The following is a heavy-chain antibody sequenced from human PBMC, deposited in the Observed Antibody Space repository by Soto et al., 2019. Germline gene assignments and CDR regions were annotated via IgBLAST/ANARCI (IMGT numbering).Heavy chain of an antibody. D-gene: IGHD2-21*02. V-gene: IGHV3-48*02. CDR1: GFSFRDHS. J-gene: IGHJ4*01. CDR3: ARLPKGSVVTG. CDR2: ISSSSENI. Sequence: GGSLRLSCVGSGFSFRDHSMNWVRQPPGKGLQWISYISSSSENIYYADSVKGRFTVSRDNAKNTLFLQMNSLRDDDSAIYYCARLPKGSVVTGWGQGSLVPVYS.